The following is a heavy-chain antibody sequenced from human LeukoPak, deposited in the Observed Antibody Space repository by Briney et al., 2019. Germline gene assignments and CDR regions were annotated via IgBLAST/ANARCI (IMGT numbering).Heavy chain of an antibody. V-gene: IGHV4-4*07. D-gene: IGHD1-1*01. Sequence: TSETLSLTCTVSGGSISGSYWSWVRQPAGKGLEWIGRIFLLGSTTYNPPLKSRVTMSVDTSKSQFSLKLSSVTAADTAVYYCARAVWNYLDLWGQGTLVTVSS. J-gene: IGHJ4*02. CDR1: GGSISGSY. CDR3: ARAVWNYLDL. CDR2: IFLLGST.